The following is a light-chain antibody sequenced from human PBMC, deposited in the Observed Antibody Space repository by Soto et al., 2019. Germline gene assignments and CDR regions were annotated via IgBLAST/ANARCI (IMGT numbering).Light chain of an antibody. CDR3: QQLNTYPLT. V-gene: IGKV1-9*01. CDR2: AAS. Sequence: DIQLTQFPSFLSASVGDRVAITCRASQGISSNLVWYQQRPGKAPKLLIYAASSFQSGVPSRFSGSGSGTEFPLTISSLQTEDFATYYCQQLNTYPLTFGGGTKVEIK. J-gene: IGKJ4*01. CDR1: QGISSN.